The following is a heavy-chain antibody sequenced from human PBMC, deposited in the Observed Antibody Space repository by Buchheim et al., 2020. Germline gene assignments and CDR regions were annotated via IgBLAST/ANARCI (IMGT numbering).Heavy chain of an antibody. J-gene: IGHJ4*02. CDR2: ISSSSDYT. CDR1: GFTFSSYS. V-gene: IGHV3-21*01. D-gene: IGHD1-26*01. CDR3: ARDMWDFDL. Sequence: EVQLVESGGGLVRPGESLRLSCTASGFTFSSYSMNWVRQAPGKGLEWVSSISSSSDYTYYADSLKGRFTISRDNAKNSLFLQMHSLEADDTAVYYCARDMWDFDLWGQGTL.